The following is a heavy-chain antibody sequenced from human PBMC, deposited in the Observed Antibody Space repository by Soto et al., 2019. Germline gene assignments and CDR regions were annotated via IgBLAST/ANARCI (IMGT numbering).Heavy chain of an antibody. D-gene: IGHD6-19*01. CDR3: ASPAVAPDYYYGMDV. J-gene: IGHJ6*02. CDR2: ISSSSSYI. Sequence: GGSLRLSCAASGFTFSSYSMDWVRQAPGKGLEWVSSISSSSSYIYYADSVKGRFTISRDNAKNSLYLQMNSLRAEDTAVYYCASPAVAPDYYYGMDVWGQGTTVTVSS. V-gene: IGHV3-21*01. CDR1: GFTFSSYS.